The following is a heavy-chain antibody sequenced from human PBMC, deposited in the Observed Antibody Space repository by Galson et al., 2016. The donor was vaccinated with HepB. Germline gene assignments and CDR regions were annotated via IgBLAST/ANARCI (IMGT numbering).Heavy chain of an antibody. V-gene: IGHV3-23*01. Sequence: SLRLSCAASGFTFNIYAMSWVRQAPGKGLEWVAAIAGSGAPTNYADSVKGRFTISRDNSKKTLYLQMNSLRAEDTAVYYCAKGLYGDYSYFDDWGQGTLVTVSS. J-gene: IGHJ4*02. CDR3: AKGLYGDYSYFDD. D-gene: IGHD4-17*01. CDR1: GFTFNIYA. CDR2: IAGSGAPT.